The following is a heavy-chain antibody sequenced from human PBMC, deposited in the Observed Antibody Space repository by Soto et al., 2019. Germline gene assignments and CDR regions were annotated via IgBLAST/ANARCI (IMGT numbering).Heavy chain of an antibody. V-gene: IGHV3-23*01. CDR3: AKYRVWTLAAEAWGRSELDY. D-gene: IGHD3-16*01. J-gene: IGHJ4*02. CDR1: GFTFSSYA. Sequence: GGSLRLYCAASGFTFSSYAKSWVRQAPGKGLEWVSAISGSGGSTYYADSVKGRFTISRDNSKNTLYLQMNSLRAEDTDVYYRAKYRVWTLAAEAWGRSELDYWGEGILVTVFS. CDR2: ISGSGGST.